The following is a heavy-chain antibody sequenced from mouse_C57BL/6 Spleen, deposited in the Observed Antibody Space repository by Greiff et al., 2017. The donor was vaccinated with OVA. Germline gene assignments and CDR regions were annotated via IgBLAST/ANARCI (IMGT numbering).Heavy chain of an antibody. CDR2: IDPSDSYT. D-gene: IGHD1-1*01. J-gene: IGHJ2*01. Sequence: QVQLQQPGAELVMPGASVKLSCKASGYTFTSYWMHWVKQRPGQGLEWIGEIDPSDSYTNYNQKFKGKSTLTVDKSSSTAYMQLSSLTSEVSAVYYCARYHYGFDYWGQGTTLTVSS. V-gene: IGHV1-69*01. CDR1: GYTFTSYW. CDR3: ARYHYGFDY.